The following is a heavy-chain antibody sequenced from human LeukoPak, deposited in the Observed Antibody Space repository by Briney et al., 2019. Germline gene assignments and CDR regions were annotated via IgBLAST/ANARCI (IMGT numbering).Heavy chain of an antibody. CDR3: SKGGGSTLTNIDF. J-gene: IGHJ4*02. CDR2: VSDSGVNT. Sequence: PGGSLRLSCAASGFAFSNFAMTWVRQSPGKGLEWVSSVSDSGVNTYYAGSVRGRFTVSRDNFKNILYLQMNSLTVEDTAFYYCSKGGGSTLTNIDFWGQGALVTVSS. V-gene: IGHV3-23*01. CDR1: GFAFSNFA. D-gene: IGHD4-11*01.